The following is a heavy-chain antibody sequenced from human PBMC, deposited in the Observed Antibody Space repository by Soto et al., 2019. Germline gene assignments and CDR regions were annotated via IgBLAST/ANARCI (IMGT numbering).Heavy chain of an antibody. Sequence: QVQLQESGPGLVKPSETLSLTCTVSGGSISSYYWSWIRQPPGKGLEWIGYIYYSGSTNYNPSLKSRVIISVDTSKNQFSLKLSSVTAADTAVYYCARLPLEPTTYYFDYWGQGTLVTVSS. D-gene: IGHD1-1*01. V-gene: IGHV4-59*08. CDR2: IYYSGST. J-gene: IGHJ4*02. CDR3: ARLPLEPTTYYFDY. CDR1: GGSISSYY.